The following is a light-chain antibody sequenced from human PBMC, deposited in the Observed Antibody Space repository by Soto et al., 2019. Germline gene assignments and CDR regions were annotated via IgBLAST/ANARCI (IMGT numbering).Light chain of an antibody. CDR1: SSDVGGYNY. CDR2: DVS. CDR3: SSYTSSTTLV. Sequence: QSALTQPASVSGSPGQSITISCTGTSSDVGGYNYVSWYQQHPGKAPKLLIHDVSNRPSGVSNRFSGSKSGNTASLTISGLQAEDEADYYCSSYTSSTTLVFGGGTQLT. V-gene: IGLV2-14*03. J-gene: IGLJ2*01.